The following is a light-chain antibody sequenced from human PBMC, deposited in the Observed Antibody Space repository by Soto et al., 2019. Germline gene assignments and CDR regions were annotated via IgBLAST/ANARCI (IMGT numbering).Light chain of an antibody. CDR3: QQSYSSPPIT. J-gene: IGKJ5*01. CDR1: QSMSSY. Sequence: DIQRTQSPSSLSASLGDRVTITCRASQSMSSYLNWYQQKPGKAPTLLIYAASSLHNGVPSRFSGSGSGTDVTPTISSLQPEDFATLYCQQSYSSPPITFGHGTRLQIK. CDR2: AAS. V-gene: IGKV1-39*01.